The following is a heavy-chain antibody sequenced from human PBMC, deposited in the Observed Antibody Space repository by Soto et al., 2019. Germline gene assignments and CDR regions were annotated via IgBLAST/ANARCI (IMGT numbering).Heavy chain of an antibody. V-gene: IGHV3-23*01. J-gene: IGHJ4*02. CDR2: ISGSGGST. CDR3: AKAPLESAYYFEY. CDR1: GFTFSSYA. Sequence: HPGWSLRLSCAASGFTFSSYAMSLVRQAPGKGLEWVSSISGSGGSTYYADSVKGRFTISRDNSRNTLYLQMNSLRAEDTAVYYCAKAPLESAYYFEYWGQGTLVTVSS. D-gene: IGHD3-3*01.